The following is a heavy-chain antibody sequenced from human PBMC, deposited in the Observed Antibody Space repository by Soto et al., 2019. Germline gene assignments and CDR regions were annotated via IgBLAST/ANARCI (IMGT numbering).Heavy chain of an antibody. CDR1: GFSLNTRGVG. J-gene: IGHJ4*02. CDR2: IHWDDEK. D-gene: IGHD6-19*01. V-gene: IGHV2-5*02. CDR3: AYRHFVVGRGWNFDF. Sequence: QITLKESGPTLVIPTQTLTLTCTFSGFSLNTRGVGVGWIRQPPGKALEWVALIHWDDEKRYSPSLRTTLTITTDTSKTQVVLITTNMDPVDTATYYCAYRHFVVGRGWNFDFWGQGILVTVSS.